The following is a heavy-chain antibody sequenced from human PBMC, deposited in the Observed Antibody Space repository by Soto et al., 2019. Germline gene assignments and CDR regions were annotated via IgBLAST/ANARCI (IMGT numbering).Heavy chain of an antibody. CDR3: AKVSSSWYAGFFDL. CDR1: GFTFSSYA. D-gene: IGHD6-13*01. J-gene: IGHJ4*02. CDR2: ISGSGGST. V-gene: IGHV3-23*01. Sequence: GGSLILSCAASGFTFSSYAMSWVRQAPGKGLEWVSAISGSGGSTYYADSVKGRFTISRDNSMNTLYLQMNTLRAEDTAIYYCAKVSSSWYAGFFDLWGQGTLVTVSS.